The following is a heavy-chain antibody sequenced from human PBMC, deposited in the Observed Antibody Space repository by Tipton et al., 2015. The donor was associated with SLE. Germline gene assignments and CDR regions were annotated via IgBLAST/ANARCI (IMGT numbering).Heavy chain of an antibody. CDR1: GGSISSHF. Sequence: LRLSCTVSGGSISSHFWSWIRQPPGKGLESIGYIYYSGSTNYNPSLKSRVTISVDTSKNQFSLKLSSVTAADTAVYYCARDLGSRGSFDYWGQGTLVTGSS. CDR2: IYYSGST. J-gene: IGHJ4*02. CDR3: ARDLGSRGSFDY. D-gene: IGHD6-13*01. V-gene: IGHV4-59*11.